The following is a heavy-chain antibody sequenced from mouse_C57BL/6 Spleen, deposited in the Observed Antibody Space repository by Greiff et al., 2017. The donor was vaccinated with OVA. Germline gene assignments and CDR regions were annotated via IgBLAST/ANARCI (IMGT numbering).Heavy chain of an antibody. CDR2: IDPSDSET. Sequence: QVHVKQPGAELVRPGSSVKLSCKASGYTFTSYWMHWVKQRPIQGLEWIGNIDPSDSETHYNQKFKDKATLTVDKSSSTAYMQLSSLTSEDSAVYYCAREDYYGFAYWGQGTLVTVSA. V-gene: IGHV1-52*01. CDR3: AREDYYGFAY. D-gene: IGHD1-1*01. CDR1: GYTFTSYW. J-gene: IGHJ3*01.